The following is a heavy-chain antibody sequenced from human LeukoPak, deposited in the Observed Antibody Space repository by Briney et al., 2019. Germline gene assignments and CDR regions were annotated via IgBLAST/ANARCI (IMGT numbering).Heavy chain of an antibody. J-gene: IGHJ4*02. Sequence: SETLSLTCAVYGGSFSGYYWSWIRQPPGKGLEWVGEINHSGSTNYNPSLKSRVTISVDTSKNQFSLKLSSVTAADTAVYYCARGLRTTVTTVFDYWGQGTLVTVSS. CDR1: GGSFSGYY. V-gene: IGHV4-34*01. CDR3: ARGLRTTVTTVFDY. D-gene: IGHD4-17*01. CDR2: INHSGST.